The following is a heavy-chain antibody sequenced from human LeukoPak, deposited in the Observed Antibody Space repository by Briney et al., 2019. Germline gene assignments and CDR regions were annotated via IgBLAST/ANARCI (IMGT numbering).Heavy chain of an antibody. CDR3: ARHKGEAVQLWDYFDY. D-gene: IGHD5-18*01. CDR1: GYSFTSYW. CDR2: IYPGDSDT. J-gene: IGHJ4*02. Sequence: GESLKISCKGSGYSFTSYWIGWVRQMPGKGLEWMGIIYPGDSDTRYSPSFQGQVTISADKSISTAYPQWSSLKASDTAMYYCARHKGEAVQLWDYFDYWGQGTLVTVSS. V-gene: IGHV5-51*01.